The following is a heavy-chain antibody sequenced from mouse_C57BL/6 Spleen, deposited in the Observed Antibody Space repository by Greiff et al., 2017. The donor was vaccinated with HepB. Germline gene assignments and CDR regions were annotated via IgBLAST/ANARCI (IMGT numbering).Heavy chain of an antibody. CDR1: GYTFTSYW. CDR2: INPSNGGT. V-gene: IGHV1-53*01. D-gene: IGHD1-1*01. J-gene: IGHJ3*01. Sequence: QVQLQQPGTELVKPGASVKLSCKASGYTFTSYWMPWVKQRPGQGLEWIGNINPSNGGTNYNEKFNSKATLTVDKSSSTAYMQLSSLTSDDSAVYECAGRDYYGSSFAYWGQGTLVTVTA. CDR3: AGRDYYGSSFAY.